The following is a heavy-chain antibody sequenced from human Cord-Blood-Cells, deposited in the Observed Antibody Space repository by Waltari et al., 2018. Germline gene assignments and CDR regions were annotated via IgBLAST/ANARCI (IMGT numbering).Heavy chain of an antibody. CDR2: IRYDGSNK. CDR1: VFTFSSYG. V-gene: IGHV3-30*02. J-gene: IGHJ3*02. Sequence: QVQLVESGGGVVQPGGSLRLSCEASVFTFSSYGMHWVRQAPGKGLEWVAFIRYDGSNKYYADSVKGRFTISRDNSKNTLYLQMNSLRAEDTAVYYCAKVPVSPVDAFDIWGQGTMVTVSS. CDR3: AKVPVSPVDAFDI.